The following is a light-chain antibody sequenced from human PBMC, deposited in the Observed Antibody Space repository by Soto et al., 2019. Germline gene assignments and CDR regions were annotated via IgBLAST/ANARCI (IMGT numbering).Light chain of an antibody. V-gene: IGKV3-20*01. J-gene: IGKJ2*01. CDR1: QSISSTH. Sequence: ELVLTQSPGTLSLSPGEAATLSCRASQSISSTHLAWSQQKPGQAPRLLIYGASIRATGIPDRFSGSGSGTDFTLTISRLEPEDFAVYYCQHYGYSSMYTFGQGTKLEIK. CDR2: GAS. CDR3: QHYGYSSMYT.